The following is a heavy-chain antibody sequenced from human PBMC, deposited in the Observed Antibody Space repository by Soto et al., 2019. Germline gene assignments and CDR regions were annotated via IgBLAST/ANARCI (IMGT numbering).Heavy chain of an antibody. CDR1: VYSISSGYY. CDR2: IYHSGST. CDR3: ARADELELHPFDY. V-gene: IGHV4-38-2*01. Sequence: SLTCAVSVYSISSGYYWGWIRQPPGKGLEWIGSIYHSGSTYYNPSLKSRVTISVDTSKNQFSLKLSSVTAADTAVYYCARADELELHPFDYWGQGTLVTVSS. D-gene: IGHD1-7*01. J-gene: IGHJ4*02.